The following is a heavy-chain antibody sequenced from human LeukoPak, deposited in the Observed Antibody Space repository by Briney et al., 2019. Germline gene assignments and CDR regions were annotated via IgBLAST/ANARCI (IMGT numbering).Heavy chain of an antibody. CDR2: INSDGSRT. Sequence: GGSLRLSCAASGFTFSSYWMHWVRQAPGKXLMWVSRINSDGSRTTYADSVRGRFTISRDNAKSTLYLQMNSLRAEDTAVYYCARVQDDYTYFDCWGQGTLVTVSS. CDR3: ARVQDDYTYFDC. J-gene: IGHJ4*02. CDR1: GFTFSSYW. D-gene: IGHD4-11*01. V-gene: IGHV3-74*01.